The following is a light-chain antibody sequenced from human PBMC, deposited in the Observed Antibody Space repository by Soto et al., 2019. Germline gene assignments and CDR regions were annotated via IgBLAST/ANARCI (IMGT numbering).Light chain of an antibody. CDR2: DTS. CDR3: HPSNNWPLT. CDR1: QGIGDT. J-gene: IGKJ4*01. Sequence: EVVMSQSPATVCCAPGEGANLSCRARQGIGDTLAWYQHKPGQTPRLLIYDTSTRATGVPTRFSGSRSGAEFTLTINSLQSEDFAVYYCHPSNNWPLTFGGGTKVDIK. V-gene: IGKV3-15*01.